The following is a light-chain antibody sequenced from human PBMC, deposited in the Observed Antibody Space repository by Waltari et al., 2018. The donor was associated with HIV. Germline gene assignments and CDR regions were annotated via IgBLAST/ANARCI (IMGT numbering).Light chain of an antibody. J-gene: IGLJ3*02. V-gene: IGLV1-44*01. CDR3: ATWDDGLSGWV. Sequence: QSVVTQPPSASGPPGQRVTMSCSGSASNIGRNTVNWYQHLPQTAPKLRIYNNDERPSGVPDRFSASKTGTSASLDISGLQSEDEADYYCATWDDGLSGWVFGGGTKLTVL. CDR1: ASNIGRNT. CDR2: NND.